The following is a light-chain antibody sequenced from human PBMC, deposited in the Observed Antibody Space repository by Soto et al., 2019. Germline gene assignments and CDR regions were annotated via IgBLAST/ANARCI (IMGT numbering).Light chain of an antibody. CDR2: EVS. CDR3: SSYTSSSIDYV. Sequence: QSVLTQPASVSGSPGQSITISCTGTSSDVGGYNYVSWYQQHPGKAPKLMIYEVSNWPSGVSNRFSGSKSGNTASLTISGLQAEDEADYYCSSYTSSSIDYVFGTGTKVTV. CDR1: SSDVGGYNY. V-gene: IGLV2-14*01. J-gene: IGLJ1*01.